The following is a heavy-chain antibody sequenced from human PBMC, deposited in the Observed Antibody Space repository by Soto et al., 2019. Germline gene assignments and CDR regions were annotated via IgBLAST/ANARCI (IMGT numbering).Heavy chain of an antibody. J-gene: IGHJ5*02. D-gene: IGHD2-2*01. Sequence: GESLKISCKGSGYSFTSYWISWVRQMPGKGLEWMGRIDPSDSYTNYSPSFQGHVTISADKSISTAYLQWSSLKASDTAMYYCARGYCSSTSCYVLGWFDPWGQGTLVTVS. V-gene: IGHV5-10-1*01. CDR2: IDPSDSYT. CDR1: GYSFTSYW. CDR3: ARGYCSSTSCYVLGWFDP.